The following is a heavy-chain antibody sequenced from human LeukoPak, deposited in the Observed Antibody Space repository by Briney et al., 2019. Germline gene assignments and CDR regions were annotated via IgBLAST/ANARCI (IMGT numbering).Heavy chain of an antibody. CDR3: ARESYGTGRRTRYLDL. J-gene: IGHJ2*01. CDR2: IYASGST. V-gene: IGHV4-4*07. CDR1: GGSVSTYY. Sequence: SETLSLICTVSGGSVSTYYWTWIRQSAGKGLEWIGRIYASGSTNYNSSLKSRVTMSVDTSKNQFSLDVNSVTAADTAVYYCARESYGTGRRTRYLDLWGRGTLVTVSS. D-gene: IGHD2-8*01.